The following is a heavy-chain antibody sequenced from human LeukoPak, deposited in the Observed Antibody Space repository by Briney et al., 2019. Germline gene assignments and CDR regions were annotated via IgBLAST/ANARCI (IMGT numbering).Heavy chain of an antibody. J-gene: IGHJ4*02. CDR3: ARTGYDILTGYRAKQYYFDY. CDR1: GGSISSYY. V-gene: IGHV4-59*01. CDR2: IYYSGST. Sequence: SETLSLTCTVSGGSISSYYWSWIRQPPGKGLEWIGYIYYSGSTNYNPSLKSRVTISVDTSKNQFSLKLNSVTAADTAVYYCARTGYDILTGYRAKQYYFDYWGQGTLVAVSS. D-gene: IGHD3-9*01.